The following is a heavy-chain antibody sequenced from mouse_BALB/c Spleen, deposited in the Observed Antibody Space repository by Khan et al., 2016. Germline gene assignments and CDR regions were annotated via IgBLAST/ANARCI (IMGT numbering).Heavy chain of an antibody. J-gene: IGHJ2*01. Sequence: EVKLLESGPGLVKPSQSLSLTCTVTGYSITSDYAWNWIRQFPGNKLEWMGYISYSGSTSYNPSLKSRISITRDTSKNQFFLQLNSVTTEDTATYYGAITTVVADYWGQGTTLTGSS. D-gene: IGHD1-1*01. CDR2: ISYSGST. CDR3: AITTVVADY. CDR1: GYSITSDYA. V-gene: IGHV3-2*02.